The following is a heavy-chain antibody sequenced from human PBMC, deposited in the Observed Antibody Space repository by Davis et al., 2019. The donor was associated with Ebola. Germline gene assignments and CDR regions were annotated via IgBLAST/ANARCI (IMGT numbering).Heavy chain of an antibody. V-gene: IGHV3-21*04. D-gene: IGHD2-21*02. CDR3: ARDGDYCGGDCYPIDY. CDR2: ITSSSYI. J-gene: IGHJ4*02. Sequence: PGGSLRLSCAASGFTFSSYSMNWVRQAPGKGLEWVSSITSSSYIYYADSVKGRFTISRDNAKNSLYLQMNSLRAEDTAVYYCARDGDYCGGDCYPIDYWGQGTLVTVSS. CDR1: GFTFSSYS.